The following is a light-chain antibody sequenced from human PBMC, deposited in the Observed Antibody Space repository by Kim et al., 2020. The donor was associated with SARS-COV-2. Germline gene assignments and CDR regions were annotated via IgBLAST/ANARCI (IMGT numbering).Light chain of an antibody. J-gene: IGLJ2*01. V-gene: IGLV3-19*01. CDR3: NSRDSSGNHVV. CDR1: SLRTYY. Sequence: VGKTVRRTCPGDSLRTYYASWYQQKPGQAPVLVIYGKNNRPSGIPDRFSGSSSGNAASLTITGAQAEDEADYYCNSRDSSGNHVVFGGGTQLTVL. CDR2: GKN.